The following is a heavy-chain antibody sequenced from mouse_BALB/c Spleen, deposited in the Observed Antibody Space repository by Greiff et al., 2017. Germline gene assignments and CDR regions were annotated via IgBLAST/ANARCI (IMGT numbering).Heavy chain of an antibody. CDR1: GFNIKDYY. CDR3: ARGYYGSSYEAY. D-gene: IGHD1-1*01. CDR2: IDPENGNT. Sequence: VQLKQSGAELVRPGALVKLSCKASGFNIKDYYMHWVKQRPEQGLEWIGWIDPENGNTIYDPKFQGKASITADTSSNTAYLQLSSLTSEDTAVYYCARGYYGSSYEAYWGQGTLVTVSA. J-gene: IGHJ3*01. V-gene: IGHV14-1*02.